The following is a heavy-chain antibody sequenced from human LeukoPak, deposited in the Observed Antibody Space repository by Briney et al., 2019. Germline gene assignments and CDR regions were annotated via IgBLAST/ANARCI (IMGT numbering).Heavy chain of an antibody. CDR3: ARELGASGWYTFDY. D-gene: IGHD6-19*01. CDR2: INPNSGGT. Sequence: ASVKVSCKASGYTFTGYYMHWGRQAPGQGREGMGRINPNSGGTNYAQKFQGRVTMTRDTSISTAYMELSRLRSDDTAVYYCARELGASGWYTFDYWGQGTLVTVSS. J-gene: IGHJ4*02. CDR1: GYTFTGYY. V-gene: IGHV1-2*06.